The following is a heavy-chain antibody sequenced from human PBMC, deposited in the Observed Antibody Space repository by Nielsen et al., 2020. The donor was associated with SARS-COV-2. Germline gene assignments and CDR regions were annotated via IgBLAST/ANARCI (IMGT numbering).Heavy chain of an antibody. D-gene: IGHD6-13*01. CDR2: IYPGDSDT. Sequence: KASCKGSGYSFTSYWIGWVRQMPGKGLEWMGIIYPGDSDTRYSPSFQGQVTISADKSISTAYLQWSSLKASDTAMYCCARPYSSSWEEYFQHWGQGTLVTVSS. CDR3: ARPYSSSWEEYFQH. CDR1: GYSFTSYW. V-gene: IGHV5-51*01. J-gene: IGHJ1*01.